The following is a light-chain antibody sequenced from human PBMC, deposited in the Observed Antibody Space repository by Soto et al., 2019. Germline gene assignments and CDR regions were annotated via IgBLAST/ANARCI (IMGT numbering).Light chain of an antibody. CDR2: GVS. CDR1: QSVPGNY. J-gene: IGKJ1*01. V-gene: IGKV3-20*01. Sequence: EIVLTQSPDTLSLSPGERATLSCRASQSVPGNYVDWLQQKPGQAPRVLIYGVSMRATGIPDRFSGSGSGTDFTLTISRLEPEDFAVYFCQQYTSPPWTLGQGNKVETK. CDR3: QQYTSPPWT.